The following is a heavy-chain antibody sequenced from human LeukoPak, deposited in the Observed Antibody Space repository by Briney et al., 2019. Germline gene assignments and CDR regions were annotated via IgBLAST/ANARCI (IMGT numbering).Heavy chain of an antibody. CDR2: ISAYNGNT. Sequence: ASVKVSCKASGYTFTSYGISWVRQAPGQGLEWMGWISAYNGNTNYAQKLQGRVTMTTDTSTSTAYMELSSLRSEDTAVYYCASLWLGYCSGGSCWRFDYWGQGTLVTVSS. D-gene: IGHD2-15*01. V-gene: IGHV1-18*01. CDR3: ASLWLGYCSGGSCWRFDY. CDR1: GYTFTSYG. J-gene: IGHJ4*02.